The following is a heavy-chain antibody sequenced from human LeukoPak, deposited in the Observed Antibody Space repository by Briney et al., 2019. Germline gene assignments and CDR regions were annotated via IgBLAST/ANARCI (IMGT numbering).Heavy chain of an antibody. J-gene: IGHJ3*02. V-gene: IGHV3-21*01. D-gene: IGHD2-2*01. Sequence: TGGSLRLSCAASGFTFSSYSMNWVRQAPGKGLEWVSSISSSSSYIYYADSVKGRFTISRDNAKNSLYLQMNSLRAEDTAVYYCASSSTSYHHGAFDIWGQGTMVTVSS. CDR2: ISSSSSYI. CDR3: ASSSTSYHHGAFDI. CDR1: GFTFSSYS.